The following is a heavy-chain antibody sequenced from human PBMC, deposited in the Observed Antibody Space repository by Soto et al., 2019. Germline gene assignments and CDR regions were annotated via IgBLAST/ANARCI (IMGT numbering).Heavy chain of an antibody. CDR3: AKRRAAAGNTPFDY. CDR1: GFTFSSYG. V-gene: IGHV3-30*18. Sequence: PGGSLRLSCAASGFTFSSYGMHWVRQAPGKGLEWVAVISYDGSNKYYADSVKGRFTISRDNSKNTLYLQMNSLRAEDTVVYYCAKRRAAAGNTPFDYWGQGTLVTVSS. CDR2: ISYDGSNK. J-gene: IGHJ4*02. D-gene: IGHD6-13*01.